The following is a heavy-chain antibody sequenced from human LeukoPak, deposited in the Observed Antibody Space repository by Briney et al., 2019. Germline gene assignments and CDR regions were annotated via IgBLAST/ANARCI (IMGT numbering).Heavy chain of an antibody. V-gene: IGHV4-39*07. CDR1: GGSISSSSYY. D-gene: IGHD1-26*01. CDR2: IYYSGST. J-gene: IGHJ4*02. CDR3: ARVGNQGAGKAHHYDH. Sequence: SETLSLTCTVSGGSISSSSYYWGWIRQPPGKGLEWIGSIYYSGSTYYNPSLKSRVTISVDTSKNQFSLKLSSVTAADTAVYFCARVGNQGAGKAHHYDHWGQGILVTVSS.